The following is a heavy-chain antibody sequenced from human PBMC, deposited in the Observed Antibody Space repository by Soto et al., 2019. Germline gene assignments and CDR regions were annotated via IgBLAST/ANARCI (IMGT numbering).Heavy chain of an antibody. CDR3: ARDAYSSSPGS. Sequence: EVQLVESGGGLVQPGGSLRLSCAASEFTFSRYWMSWVRQASGKGLEWVANIKQDGSEKYYVDSVKGRFTISRDNAKNSLYLQMNSLRAEDTAVYYCARDAYSSSPGSWGQGTLVTVSS. J-gene: IGHJ5*02. V-gene: IGHV3-7*01. CDR2: IKQDGSEK. CDR1: EFTFSRYW. D-gene: IGHD6-6*01.